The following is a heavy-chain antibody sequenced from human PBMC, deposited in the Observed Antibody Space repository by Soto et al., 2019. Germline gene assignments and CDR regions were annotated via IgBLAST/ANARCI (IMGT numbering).Heavy chain of an antibody. V-gene: IGHV3-33*01. J-gene: IGHJ6*02. CDR1: RLTFSIYD. CDR2: IWSDGSRG. CDR3: AGEPKGGSYDMDV. D-gene: IGHD3-16*01. Sequence: QVQLVESGGGVVQPGTSLRLSCAASRLTFSIYDMHWVRQAPGKGLEWVALIWSDGSRGFYADSVKGRFTISRDNSKHTLFLKMNGLRAEDTAVYYCAGEPKGGSYDMDVWGQGPTVTVSS.